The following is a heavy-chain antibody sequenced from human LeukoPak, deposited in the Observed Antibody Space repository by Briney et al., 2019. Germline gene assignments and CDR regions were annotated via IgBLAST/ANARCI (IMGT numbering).Heavy chain of an antibody. V-gene: IGHV3-30*03. CDR3: ARDRRHYFDY. Sequence: GGSLRLSCAASGFTFSSYGMHWVRQAPGKGLEWVADIRQDGSEEHYVASVKGRFTISRDNSKNTLYLQMNSLRAEDTAVYYCARDRRHYFDYWGQGTLVTVSS. CDR2: IRQDGSEE. J-gene: IGHJ4*02. CDR1: GFTFSSYG.